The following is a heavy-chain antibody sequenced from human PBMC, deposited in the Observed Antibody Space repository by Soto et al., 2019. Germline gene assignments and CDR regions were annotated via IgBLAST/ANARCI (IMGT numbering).Heavy chain of an antibody. CDR3: GTVVPHANSWFDY. Sequence: GGSLRLSCAASGFTFSNVWLSWVRQGPGKGLEWLGRIKSRTENETTDYASPARGRFIISRDDSKNMLYLQLNSLKSEDTGVYDRGTVVPHANSWFDYWGQGPPVTVS. J-gene: IGHJ4*02. CDR1: GFTFSNVW. CDR2: IKSRTENETT. V-gene: IGHV3-15*01. D-gene: IGHD2-2*01.